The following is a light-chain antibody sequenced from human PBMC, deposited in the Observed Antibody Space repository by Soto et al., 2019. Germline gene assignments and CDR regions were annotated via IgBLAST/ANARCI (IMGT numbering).Light chain of an antibody. Sequence: QSALTQPASVSGSPGQSITISCTGASSDVGGYNYVSWYQQHPGKAPKVMIYDVTNRPSGVSSRFSGSKSGNTASLTISGLQAEDEADYYSSSYTSSSARKYVFGTGTKVTVL. V-gene: IGLV2-14*03. CDR1: SSDVGGYNY. CDR3: SSYTSSSARKYV. CDR2: DVT. J-gene: IGLJ1*01.